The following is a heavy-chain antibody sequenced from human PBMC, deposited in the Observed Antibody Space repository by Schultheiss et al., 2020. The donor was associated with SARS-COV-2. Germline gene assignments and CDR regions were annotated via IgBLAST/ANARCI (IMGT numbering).Heavy chain of an antibody. J-gene: IGHJ4*02. V-gene: IGHV4-34*09. CDR2: IYYSGST. Sequence: SETLSLTCAVYGGSFSGYYWSWIRQPPGKGLEWIGSIYYSGSTYHNPSLKSRVTISVDTSKNQFSLKLSSVTAADTAVYYCARSVRDYGDYGPVYYFDYWGQGTLVTVSS. D-gene: IGHD4-17*01. CDR1: GGSFSGYY. CDR3: ARSVRDYGDYGPVYYFDY.